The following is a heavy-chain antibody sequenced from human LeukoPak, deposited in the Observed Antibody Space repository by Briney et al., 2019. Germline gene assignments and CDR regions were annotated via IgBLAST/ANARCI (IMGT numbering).Heavy chain of an antibody. Sequence: SVKVSCKASGGTFSSYAISWVRQAPGQGLEWMGRIIPIFGIANYAQKFQGRVTITADKSTSTAYMELSSLRSEDTAVYYCARDEMRCSSTSCYTGYYYGMDVWGQGTTATVFS. CDR3: ARDEMRCSSTSCYTGYYYGMDV. J-gene: IGHJ6*02. V-gene: IGHV1-69*04. CDR1: GGTFSSYA. CDR2: IIPIFGIA. D-gene: IGHD2-2*02.